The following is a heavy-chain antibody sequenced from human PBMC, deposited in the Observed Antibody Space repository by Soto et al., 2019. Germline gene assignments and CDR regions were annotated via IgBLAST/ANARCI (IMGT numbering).Heavy chain of an antibody. V-gene: IGHV1-69*13. J-gene: IGHJ4*02. CDR2: IIPIFGTA. CDR3: ARGPPRPSSAPNY. CDR1: GYTLTELS. Sequence: SVKVSCKVSGYTLTELSMHWVRQSPVKGLEWMGGIIPIFGTANYAQKFQGRVTITADESTSTAYMELSSLRSEDTAVYYCARGPPRPSSAPNYWGQGTLVTVSS. D-gene: IGHD3-22*01.